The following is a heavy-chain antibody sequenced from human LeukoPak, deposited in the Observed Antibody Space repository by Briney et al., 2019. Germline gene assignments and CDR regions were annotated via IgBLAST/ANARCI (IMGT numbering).Heavy chain of an antibody. CDR2: ISYDGSSH. CDR3: AKGLGANFDY. Sequence: GGSLRLSCVASGFTFRSYGMHWVRQAPGEGLQWVAIISYDGSSHYYADFVRGRFTISRDNSNDTLFLQMLSLRTEDTAVYYCAKGLGANFDYWGQGTLVTVSS. D-gene: IGHD1-26*01. CDR1: GFTFRSYG. V-gene: IGHV3-30*18. J-gene: IGHJ4*02.